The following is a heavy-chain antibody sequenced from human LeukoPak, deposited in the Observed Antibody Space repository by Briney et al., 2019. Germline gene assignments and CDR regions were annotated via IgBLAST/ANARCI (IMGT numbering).Heavy chain of an antibody. V-gene: IGHV3-23*01. Sequence: PGGSLRLSCAASGLXFSNHAISWVRQAPGKGLEWVSDISGSGGSTYYADSVKGRFTISRDNSKNTLYLQMNSLRAEDTAVYYCAKDSGFSSSWQLGYWGQGTQVTVSS. D-gene: IGHD6-13*01. J-gene: IGHJ4*02. CDR1: GLXFSNHA. CDR2: ISGSGGST. CDR3: AKDSGFSSSWQLGY.